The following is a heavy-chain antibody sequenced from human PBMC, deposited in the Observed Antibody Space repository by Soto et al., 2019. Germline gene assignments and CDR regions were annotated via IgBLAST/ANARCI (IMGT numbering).Heavy chain of an antibody. V-gene: IGHV3-30*18. CDR1: GFTFSSYG. D-gene: IGHD5-12*01. J-gene: IGHJ4*02. Sequence: GGSLRLSCAASGFTFSSYGMHWVRQAPGKGLEWVAVISYDGSNKYYADSVKGRFTISRDNSKNTLYLQMNSLRAEDTAVYYCAKNGGYSGYDWPHSIDFDYWGQGTLVTVSS. CDR3: AKNGGYSGYDWPHSIDFDY. CDR2: ISYDGSNK.